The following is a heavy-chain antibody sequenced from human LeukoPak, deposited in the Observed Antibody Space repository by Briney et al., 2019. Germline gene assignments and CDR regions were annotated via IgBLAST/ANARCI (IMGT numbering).Heavy chain of an antibody. CDR3: AKDASEVVVPAADNYYYYYGMDV. J-gene: IGHJ6*02. D-gene: IGHD2-2*01. CDR2: ISWNSGSI. CDR1: GFTFDDYA. Sequence: GRSLRLSCAASGFTFDDYAMHWVRQAPGKGLEWVSGISWNSGSIGYADSVKGRFTISRDNAKNSLYLQMNSLRAEDMALYYCAKDASEVVVPAADNYYYYYGMDVWGQGTTVTVSS. V-gene: IGHV3-9*03.